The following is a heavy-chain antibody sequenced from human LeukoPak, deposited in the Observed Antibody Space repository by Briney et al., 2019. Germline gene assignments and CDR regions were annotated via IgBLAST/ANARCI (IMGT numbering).Heavy chain of an antibody. V-gene: IGHV1-18*01. CDR2: VSTYNGNT. J-gene: IGHJ4*02. CDR1: GYTFTSYG. D-gene: IGHD5-18*01. CDR3: ARARGYRGAFDY. Sequence: GASVKVSCKASGYTFTSYGISWVRQAPGQGLEWMGWVSTYNGNTNYAQKFQGRVTLTTDTSTSTAYMELRSLRSDDTAVYYCARARGYRGAFDYWGQGTLVTVSS.